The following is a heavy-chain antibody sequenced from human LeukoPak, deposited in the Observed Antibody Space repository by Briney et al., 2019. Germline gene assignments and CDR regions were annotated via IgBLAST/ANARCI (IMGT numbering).Heavy chain of an antibody. Sequence: KVSCXASGGTFISYAISWVRQAPGQGLEWMGGIIPIFGTANYAQKFQGRVTITADESTSTAYMELSSLRSEDTAVYYCADSSSSSDAFDIWGQGTMVTVSS. D-gene: IGHD6-6*01. CDR2: IIPIFGTA. V-gene: IGHV1-69*01. CDR1: GGTFISYA. CDR3: ADSSSSSDAFDI. J-gene: IGHJ3*02.